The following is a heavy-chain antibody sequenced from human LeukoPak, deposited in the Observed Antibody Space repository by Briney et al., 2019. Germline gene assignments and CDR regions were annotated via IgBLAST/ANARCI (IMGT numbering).Heavy chain of an antibody. J-gene: IGHJ5*02. V-gene: IGHV3-21*01. CDR1: GFSFIGYN. Sequence: GGSLRLSCAASGFSFIGYNMNWVRQTPGKGLEWVSSISSSSSYIYYADSVKGRFTISRDNAKNSPYLQMNSLRAEDTAVYYCARHPAVTMVLRFDPWGQGTLVTVSS. CDR3: ARHPAVTMVLRFDP. D-gene: IGHD3-10*01. CDR2: ISSSSSYI.